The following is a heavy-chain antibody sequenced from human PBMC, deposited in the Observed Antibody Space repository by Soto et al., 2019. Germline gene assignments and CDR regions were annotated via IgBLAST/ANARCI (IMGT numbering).Heavy chain of an antibody. Sequence: GGSLRLSCAASGFTFSSYAMSWVRQAPGKGLEWVSAISGSGGSTYYADSVKGRFTISRDNSKNTLYLQMNSLRAEDTAVYYCAKDRSFYDILTGPPSSFYIWGQGTMVTVSS. CDR2: ISGSGGST. D-gene: IGHD3-9*01. J-gene: IGHJ3*02. V-gene: IGHV3-23*01. CDR1: GFTFSSYA. CDR3: AKDRSFYDILTGPPSSFYI.